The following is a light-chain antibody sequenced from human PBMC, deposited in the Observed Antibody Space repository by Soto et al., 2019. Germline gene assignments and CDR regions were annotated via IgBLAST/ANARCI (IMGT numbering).Light chain of an antibody. CDR2: TAS. V-gene: IGKV1-39*01. J-gene: IGKJ5*01. CDR3: QESHSAVT. Sequence: DIQMTQSPSSLSASVRDGVTITCRASQSIDNYLSWYQQKPGKAPKLLIYTASSLQSGVPSRFSGSGSGTDFTLTISSLQPEDSATYYCQESHSAVTFGQGTRLE. CDR1: QSIDNY.